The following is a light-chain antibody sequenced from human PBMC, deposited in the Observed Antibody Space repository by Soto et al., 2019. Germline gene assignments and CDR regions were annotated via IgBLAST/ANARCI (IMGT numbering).Light chain of an antibody. V-gene: IGLV1-47*01. J-gene: IGLJ3*02. CDR1: SSNIGSNY. CDR3: AAWDDSLRGRV. CDR2: RDN. Sequence: QSVLTQPPSASGTPGQRVTISCSGSSSNIGSNYVFWYQQLPGTAPKLLIYRDNQRPAGVPDRFSDSKSGTSASLAISGLRSEDEAHYYCAAWDDSLRGRVFGGGTKLTVL.